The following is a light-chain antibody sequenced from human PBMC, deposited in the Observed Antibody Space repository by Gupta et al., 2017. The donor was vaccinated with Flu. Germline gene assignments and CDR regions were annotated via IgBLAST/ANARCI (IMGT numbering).Light chain of an antibody. Sequence: NFMLSQPHSLSDSPGKTVTIPCTRSSGSLASNYVQWYQQRPGSAPTTVICEDNQRPSGVPDRFSGSIDSSSNSATLTISGLKTEDEADYYCQSYDSSIRVFGGGTKLTVL. J-gene: IGLJ3*02. CDR2: EDN. V-gene: IGLV6-57*03. CDR1: SGSLASNY. CDR3: QSYDSSIRV.